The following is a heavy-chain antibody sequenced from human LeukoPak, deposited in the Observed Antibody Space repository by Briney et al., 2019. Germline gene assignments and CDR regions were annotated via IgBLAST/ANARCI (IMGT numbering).Heavy chain of an antibody. Sequence: GGSLRLSCAASGFSFSSYGMNWVRQAPGKGLEWVSGISGSGGSTYYADSVKGRFTISRDNSKNTLYLQMNSLRAEDTAVYYCANSRRYCSGGSCYNPNYWGQGTLVTVSS. CDR3: ANSRRYCSGGSCYNPNY. CDR2: ISGSGGST. D-gene: IGHD2-15*01. V-gene: IGHV3-23*01. CDR1: GFSFSSYG. J-gene: IGHJ4*02.